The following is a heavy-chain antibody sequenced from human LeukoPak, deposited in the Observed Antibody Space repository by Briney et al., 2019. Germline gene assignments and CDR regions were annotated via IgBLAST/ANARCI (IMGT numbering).Heavy chain of an antibody. CDR2: ISAYNSNT. CDR3: SRKYSSSSPYYYYGMDV. D-gene: IGHD6-6*01. Sequence: ASVKVSCKASGYTFISYGISWVRQAPGQGLEWMGWISAYNSNTNYTQKLQGKVTMTTDTSTSTAYMELRSLRSDDTAVYYCSRKYSSSSPYYYYGMDVWGQGTTVTVSS. CDR1: GYTFISYG. J-gene: IGHJ6*02. V-gene: IGHV1-18*01.